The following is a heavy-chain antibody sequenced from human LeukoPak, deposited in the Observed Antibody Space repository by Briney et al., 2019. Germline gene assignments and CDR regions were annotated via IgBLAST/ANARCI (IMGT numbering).Heavy chain of an antibody. Sequence: PSETLSLTCAVYGGSFSGYYWSWIRQPPGKGLEWIGEINHSGSTNYNPSLKSRVTISVDTSKNQFSLKLSSVTAADTAVYYCARVGRYLRVYYYYYGMDVWGQGTTVTVSS. D-gene: IGHD3-9*01. J-gene: IGHJ6*02. CDR1: GGSFSGYY. V-gene: IGHV4-34*01. CDR3: ARVGRYLRVYYYYYGMDV. CDR2: INHSGST.